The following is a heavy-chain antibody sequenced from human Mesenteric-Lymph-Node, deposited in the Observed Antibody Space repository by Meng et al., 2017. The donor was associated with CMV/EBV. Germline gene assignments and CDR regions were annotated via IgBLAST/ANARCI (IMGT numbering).Heavy chain of an antibody. CDR1: GFTFSSYS. V-gene: IGHV3-21*01. CDR3: ARDRLAYYDETGPTRAYGMDV. CDR2: ISSSSSYI. D-gene: IGHD3-22*01. J-gene: IGHJ6*02. Sequence: GGSLRLSCAASGFTFSSYSMNWVRQAPGKGLEWVSSISSSSSYIYYADSVKGRFTISRDNAKNSLYLQMNSLRAEDTAVYYCARDRLAYYDETGPTRAYGMDVWGQGTTVTVSS.